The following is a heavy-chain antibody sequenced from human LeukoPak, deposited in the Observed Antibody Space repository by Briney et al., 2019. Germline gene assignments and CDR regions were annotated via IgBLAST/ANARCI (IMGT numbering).Heavy chain of an antibody. Sequence: GGSLRLSCAASGFTISSNYMSWVRQAPGKGLEWVSVIYGGGNTYYADSVKGRFTISRDNSKNTVYLQMNSLRAEDTAVYYCAKEKYTGNYNVAFDIWGQGTKVTVSS. CDR1: GFTISSNY. CDR2: IYGGGNT. J-gene: IGHJ3*02. V-gene: IGHV3-53*01. CDR3: AKEKYTGNYNVAFDI. D-gene: IGHD3-10*02.